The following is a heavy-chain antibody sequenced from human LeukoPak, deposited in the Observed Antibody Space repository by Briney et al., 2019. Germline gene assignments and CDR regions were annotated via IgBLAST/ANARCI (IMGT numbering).Heavy chain of an antibody. CDR3: ARGEYYYGSGSYLFDY. Sequence: SETLSLTCAVYGGSFSGYYWSWIRQPAGKGLEWIGRIYTSGSTNYNPSLKSRVTMSVDTSKNQFSLKLSSVTAADTAVYYCARGEYYYGSGSYLFDYWGQGTLVTVSS. V-gene: IGHV4-59*10. J-gene: IGHJ4*02. CDR1: GGSFSGYY. CDR2: IYTSGST. D-gene: IGHD3-10*01.